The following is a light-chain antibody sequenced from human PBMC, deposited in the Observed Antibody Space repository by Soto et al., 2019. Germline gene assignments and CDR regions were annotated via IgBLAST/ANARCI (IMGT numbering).Light chain of an antibody. CDR3: SSYAGSNNVV. Sequence: QSALTQPPSASGSPGQSVTISCTGTSSDVGGYNYVSWYQQHPGKAHKLMIYEVSQRPSGVPDRFSGYKSGNTASLTVSGLQAEDEADYYCSSYAGSNNVVFGGGTKLTVL. V-gene: IGLV2-8*01. J-gene: IGLJ3*02. CDR1: SSDVGGYNY. CDR2: EVS.